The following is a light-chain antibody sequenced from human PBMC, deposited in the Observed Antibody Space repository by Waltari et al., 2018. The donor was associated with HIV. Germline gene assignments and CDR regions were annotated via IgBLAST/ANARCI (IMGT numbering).Light chain of an antibody. V-gene: IGLV2-14*01. CDR1: SSDVGGYNY. J-gene: IGLJ3*02. Sequence: QSALTQPASVSGSPGQSITISCTGTSSDVGGYNYVSWYQQHPGKAPKLMIYEVSNRPSGVSNRVSGSKSGNTASLTISGLQAEDDADYYCSSYTSSSTWVFGGGTKLTVL. CDR3: SSYTSSSTWV. CDR2: EVS.